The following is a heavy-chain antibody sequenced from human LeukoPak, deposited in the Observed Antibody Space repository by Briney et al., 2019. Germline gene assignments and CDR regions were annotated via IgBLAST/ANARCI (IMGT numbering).Heavy chain of an antibody. CDR1: GFTFDDYA. D-gene: IGHD2-15*01. CDR3: XXDRNKCSGGSCYPFDY. CDR2: ISWDAGSV. J-gene: IGHJ4*02. Sequence: GRSLRLSCAASGFTFDDYAMHWVRQAPGKGLEWVSGISWDAGSVAYADSVKGRFTISRDNAKNSLYLQMNSLRVEDTALYYCXXDRNKCSGGSCYPFDYWGQGTLVTVSS. V-gene: IGHV3-9*01.